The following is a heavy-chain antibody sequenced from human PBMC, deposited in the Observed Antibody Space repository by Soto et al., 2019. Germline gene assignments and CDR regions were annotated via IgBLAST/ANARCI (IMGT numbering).Heavy chain of an antibody. CDR1: GFTFSAYW. J-gene: IGHJ4*02. D-gene: IGHD1-1*01. Sequence: PGGSLRLSCAASGFTFSAYWMHWVRQVPGKGLTWVSRISDDGSTATYADSVKGRFIISRDNAKNTLYLEMNTLRADDSGLYYCARGPRVSSTGTGAHWGRGTLVTVSS. CDR3: ARGPRVSSTGTGAH. CDR2: ISDDGSTA. V-gene: IGHV3-74*01.